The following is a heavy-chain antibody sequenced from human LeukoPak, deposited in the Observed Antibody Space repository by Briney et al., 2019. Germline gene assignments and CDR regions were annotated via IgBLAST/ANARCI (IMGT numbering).Heavy chain of an antibody. CDR2: IYYSGST. CDR3: ARVGDYDSSGYYFAGGDAFDI. V-gene: IGHV4-59*01. CDR1: GGSISSYY. Sequence: SETLSLTYTVSGGSISSYYWSWIRQPPGKGLEWIGYIYYSGSTNYNPSLKSRVTISVDTSKNQFSLKLSSVTAADTAVYYCARVGDYDSSGYYFAGGDAFDIWGQGTMVTVSS. D-gene: IGHD3-22*01. J-gene: IGHJ3*02.